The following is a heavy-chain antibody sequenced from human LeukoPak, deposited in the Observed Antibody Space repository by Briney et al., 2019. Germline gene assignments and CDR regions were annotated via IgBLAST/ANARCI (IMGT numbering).Heavy chain of an antibody. V-gene: IGHV1-8*01. D-gene: IGHD3-3*01. J-gene: IGHJ4*02. CDR1: GYAFTSYD. Sequence: ASVKVSCKASGYAFTSYDMNWVRQATGQGLEWMGWMNPNSGNTGDAQKFQGRVTMTRNTSISTAYMELSSLRSEDTAVYYCARGLTYYDEAPNDCWGQGTLVTVSS. CDR3: ARGLTYYDEAPNDC. CDR2: MNPNSGNT.